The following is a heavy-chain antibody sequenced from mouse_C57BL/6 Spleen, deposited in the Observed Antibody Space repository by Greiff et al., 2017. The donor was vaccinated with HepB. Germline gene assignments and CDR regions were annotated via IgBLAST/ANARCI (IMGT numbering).Heavy chain of an antibody. CDR2: IDPSDSYT. CDR3: ARRDYGSSSWYFDV. J-gene: IGHJ1*03. Sequence: QVQLQQPGAELVKPGASVKLSCKASGYTFTSYWMQWVKQRPGQGLEWIGEIDPSDSYTNYNQKFKGKATLTVDPSSSTAYMQLSSLTSEDSAVYYCARRDYGSSSWYFDVWGTGTTVTVSS. D-gene: IGHD1-1*01. V-gene: IGHV1-50*01. CDR1: GYTFTSYW.